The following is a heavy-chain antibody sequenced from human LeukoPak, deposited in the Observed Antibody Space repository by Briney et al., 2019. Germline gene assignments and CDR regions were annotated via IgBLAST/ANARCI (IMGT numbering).Heavy chain of an antibody. CDR1: GFTFSSYG. D-gene: IGHD6-13*01. J-gene: IGHJ6*04. V-gene: IGHV3-33*01. CDR3: ARDRRSTSKQQRHHYGMDV. CDR2: IWYDGSNK. Sequence: PGGSLRLSCAASGFTFSSYGMHWVHQAPGKGLEWVAVIWYDGSNKYYADSVKGRFTISRDNSKNTLYLQMNSLRAEDTAVYYCARDRRSTSKQQRHHYGMDVWGKGTTVTVSS.